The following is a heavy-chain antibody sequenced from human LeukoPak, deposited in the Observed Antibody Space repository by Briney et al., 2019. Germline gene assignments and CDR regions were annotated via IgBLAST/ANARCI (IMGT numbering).Heavy chain of an antibody. D-gene: IGHD3-3*01. CDR3: AKDGTPYDFWSGYYSGMDV. CDR2: ISWNSGSI. Sequence: PGGSLRLSCAASGFTFDDYAMHWVRHGPGKGLEWVSGISWNSGSIGYADSVKGRFTISRDNAKNSLYLQMNSLRTEDTALYYCAKDGTPYDFWSGYYSGMDVWGQGTTVTVSS. J-gene: IGHJ6*02. CDR1: GFTFDDYA. V-gene: IGHV3-9*01.